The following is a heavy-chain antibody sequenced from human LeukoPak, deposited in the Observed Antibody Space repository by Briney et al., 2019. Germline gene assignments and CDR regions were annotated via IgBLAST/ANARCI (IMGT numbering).Heavy chain of an antibody. CDR2: INPSGCST. CDR3: AREAFCGGDCPNGAFDI. CDR1: GYTFTSYY. J-gene: IGHJ3*02. Sequence: ASVKVSCKASGYTFTSYYMHWVRQAPGQGLEWMGIINPSGCSTSYAQKFQGRVTMTRDTSTSTVYIELSSLRSEDTAVYYCAREAFCGGDCPNGAFDIWGQGTMVTVSS. D-gene: IGHD2-21*02. V-gene: IGHV1-46*01.